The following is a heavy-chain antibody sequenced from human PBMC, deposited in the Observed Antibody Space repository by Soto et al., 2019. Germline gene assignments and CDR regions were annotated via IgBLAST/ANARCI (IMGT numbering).Heavy chain of an antibody. D-gene: IGHD6-13*01. CDR1: GFLLNNVRMG. Sequence: SGPTLVNPTETLTLTCSVSGFLLNNVRMGVSWIRQPPGKALEWLAHIFSNDEKSYSTSLKSRLTISKDTSKSLVVLTMTNMDPVDKATYYCARIRIAAAGNYFDYWGQGNRVTVS. V-gene: IGHV2-26*01. CDR3: ARIRIAAAGNYFDY. J-gene: IGHJ4*02. CDR2: IFSNDEK.